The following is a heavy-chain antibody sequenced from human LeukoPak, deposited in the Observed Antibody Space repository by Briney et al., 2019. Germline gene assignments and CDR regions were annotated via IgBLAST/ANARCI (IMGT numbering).Heavy chain of an antibody. V-gene: IGHV5-51*01. CDR1: GYSFTSYW. CDR3: ATHGAGYGTDILIKAGF. CDR2: IYPVDSDT. J-gene: IGHJ4*02. D-gene: IGHD2-8*02. Sequence: GESLKISCKGSGYSFTSYWIGWVRQMPGKGLEWMGIIYPVDSDTRYSPSFQGHVSISVDKSLTTLYLHWPILKASDTAIYYCATHGAGYGTDILIKAGFWGQGTQVAVSS.